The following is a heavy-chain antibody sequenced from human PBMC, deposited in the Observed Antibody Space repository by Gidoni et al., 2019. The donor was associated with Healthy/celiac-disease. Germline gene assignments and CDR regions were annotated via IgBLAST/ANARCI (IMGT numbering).Heavy chain of an antibody. D-gene: IGHD4-17*01. Sequence: QVQLVQSGAEVKKPGASVTVSCKASGYTFTGYYMHWVRQAPGQGLEWMGWINPNSGGTNYAQKFQGRVTMTRDTSISTAYMELSRLRSDDTAVYYCAGEYNPDYGDYDYYGMDVWGQGTTVTVSS. CDR3: AGEYNPDYGDYDYYGMDV. CDR2: INPNSGGT. V-gene: IGHV1-2*02. J-gene: IGHJ6*02. CDR1: GYTFTGYY.